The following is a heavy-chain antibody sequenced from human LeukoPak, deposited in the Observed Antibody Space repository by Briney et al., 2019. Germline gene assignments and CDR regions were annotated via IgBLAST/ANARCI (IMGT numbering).Heavy chain of an antibody. Sequence: GGSLRLSCAASEFTLSNHAMTWVPQAPGKGLEWVSSISISGDRTYYADSVKGRFTISRDNSKNTVYLQMNSLGAEDTAIYYCANEIRPNDYWGQGTLVTVSS. CDR3: ANEIRPNDY. CDR2: ISISGDRT. V-gene: IGHV3-23*01. J-gene: IGHJ4*02. CDR1: EFTLSNHA. D-gene: IGHD6-6*01.